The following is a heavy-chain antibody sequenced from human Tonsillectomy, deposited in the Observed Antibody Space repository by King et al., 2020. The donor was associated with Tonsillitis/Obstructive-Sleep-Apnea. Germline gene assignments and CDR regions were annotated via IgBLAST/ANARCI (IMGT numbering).Heavy chain of an antibody. CDR1: GYTFTSDG. D-gene: IGHD1-26*01. V-gene: IGHV1-18*01. CDR3: ARERDFRRIVGATRGYYYDMDV. J-gene: IGHJ6*03. CDR2: ISAYNGNT. Sequence: VQLVESGAEVKKPGASVKVSCKASGYTFTSDGISWVRQAPGQGLEWMGWISAYNGNTNYAQKLQGRVTMTTDTSTSTAYMELRSLRSDDTAVYYCARERDFRRIVGATRGYYYDMDVWGKGTTVTVSS.